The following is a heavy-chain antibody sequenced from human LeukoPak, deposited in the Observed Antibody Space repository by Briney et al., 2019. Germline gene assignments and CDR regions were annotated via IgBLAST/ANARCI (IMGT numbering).Heavy chain of an antibody. CDR3: ARVAGRWS. J-gene: IGHJ5*02. D-gene: IGHD6-19*01. CDR2: IYHSGST. Sequence: PSETLSLTCTVSGYSISSGYYWGWIRQPPGKGLEWIGSIYHSGSTYYKPSLKSRVTISVDTSKNQFSLKLSSVTAADTAVYYCARVAGRWSWGQGTLVTVSS. CDR1: GYSISSGYY. V-gene: IGHV4-38-2*02.